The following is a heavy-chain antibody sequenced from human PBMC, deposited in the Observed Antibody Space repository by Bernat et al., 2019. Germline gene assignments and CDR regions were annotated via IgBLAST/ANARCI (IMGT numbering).Heavy chain of an antibody. J-gene: IGHJ6*03. Sequence: QVQLQESGPGLVKPSETLSLTCTVSGGSISSYYWSWIRQPPGKGLEWIGYVYYSGITNYNPSLKSRVTISVDTSNNQFSLKLSSVTAADTAVYYCARGDFYYYYMDVWGKGTTVTVSS. CDR3: ARGDFYYYYMDV. CDR1: GGSISSYY. CDR2: VYYSGIT. D-gene: IGHD3-16*01. V-gene: IGHV4-59*08.